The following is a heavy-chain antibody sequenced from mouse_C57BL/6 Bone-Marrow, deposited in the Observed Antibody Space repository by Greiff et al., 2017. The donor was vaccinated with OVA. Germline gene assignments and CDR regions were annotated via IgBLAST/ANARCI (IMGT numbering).Heavy chain of an antibody. V-gene: IGHV1-81*01. CDR2: IYPRSGNT. CDR3: ASGNIYWYFDV. CDR1: GYTFTSYG. J-gene: IGHJ1*03. Sequence: SGAELARPGASVKLSCKASGYTFTSYGISWVKQRTGQGLEWIGEIYPRSGNTYYNEKFKGKATLTADKSSSTAYMELRSLTSEDSAVYFCASGNIYWYFDVWGTGTTVTVSS. D-gene: IGHD2-1*01.